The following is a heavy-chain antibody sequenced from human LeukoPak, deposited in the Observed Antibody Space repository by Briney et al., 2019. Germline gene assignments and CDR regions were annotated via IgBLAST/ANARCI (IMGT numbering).Heavy chain of an antibody. Sequence: SETLSLTCTVSGGSISSYYWSWIRQPPGKGLEWIGYIYYSGSTNYNPSLKSRDTISVDTSKNQFSLKLSSVTAADTAVYYCAGARRPHRSTFDYWGQGTLVTVSS. V-gene: IGHV4-59*01. CDR3: AGARRPHRSTFDY. CDR2: IYYSGST. J-gene: IGHJ4*02. CDR1: GGSISSYY.